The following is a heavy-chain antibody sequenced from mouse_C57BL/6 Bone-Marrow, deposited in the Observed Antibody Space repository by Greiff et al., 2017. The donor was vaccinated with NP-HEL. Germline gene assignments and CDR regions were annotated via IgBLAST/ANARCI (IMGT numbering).Heavy chain of an antibody. V-gene: IGHV1-7*01. D-gene: IGHD2-5*01. CDR2: INPSSGYT. CDR3: ASPYYSNSYAMDY. J-gene: IGHJ4*01. CDR1: GYTFTSYW. Sequence: QVQLQQSGAELAKPGASVKLSCKASGYTFTSYWMHWVKQRPGQGLEWIGYINPSSGYTKYNQKFKDKATLTADKSSSTAYMQLSSLTYEDSAVYYCASPYYSNSYAMDYWGKGTSVTVSS.